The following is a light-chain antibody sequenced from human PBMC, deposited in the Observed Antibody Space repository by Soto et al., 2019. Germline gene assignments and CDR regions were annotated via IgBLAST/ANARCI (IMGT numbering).Light chain of an antibody. J-gene: IGLJ1*01. CDR3: SSYTSSSLYV. Sequence: QSALTQPASVSGSPGQSITISCTGTSSDIGSYNLVSWYQHHPGKAPKFLIYEGTKRPSGVSSRFSGSKSANTASLTISGLQAEDEADYYCSSYTSSSLYVFGTGTKVTVL. CDR1: SSDIGSYNL. V-gene: IGLV2-14*02. CDR2: EGT.